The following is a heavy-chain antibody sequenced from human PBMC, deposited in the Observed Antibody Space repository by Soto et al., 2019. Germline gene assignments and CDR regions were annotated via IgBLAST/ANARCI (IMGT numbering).Heavy chain of an antibody. CDR3: ARDYDFWSGKDYYYGMDV. CDR2: IWYDGSNK. CDR1: GFTFSSYG. D-gene: IGHD3-3*01. J-gene: IGHJ6*02. V-gene: IGHV3-33*01. Sequence: SGGSLRLSCAASGFTFSSYGMHWVRQAPGKGLEWVAVIWYDGSNKYYADSVKGRFTISRDNSKNTLYLQMNSLRAEDTAVYYCARDYDFWSGKDYYYGMDVWGQGTTVTVSS.